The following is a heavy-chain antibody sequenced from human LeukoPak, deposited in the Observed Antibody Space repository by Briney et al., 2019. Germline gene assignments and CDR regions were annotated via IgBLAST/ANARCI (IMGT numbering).Heavy chain of an antibody. J-gene: IGHJ4*02. CDR3: ARGVAAAGLIDY. D-gene: IGHD6-13*01. CDR1: GYTFTNYY. V-gene: IGHV1-18*01. Sequence: ASVKVSCKASGYTFTNYYMHWVRQAPGQGLEWMGWISAYNGNTNYAQKLQGRVTMTTDTSTSTAYMELRSLRSDDTAVYYCARGVAAAGLIDYWGQGTLVTVSS. CDR2: ISAYNGNT.